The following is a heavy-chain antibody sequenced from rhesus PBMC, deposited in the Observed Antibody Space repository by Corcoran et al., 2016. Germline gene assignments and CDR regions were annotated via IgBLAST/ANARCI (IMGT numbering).Heavy chain of an antibody. CDR3: AGRVYCTSTYCSPKAIDF. V-gene: IGHV4-122*02. J-gene: IGHJ4*01. CDR2: ISSSGST. CDR1: GGSISSSYYY. Sequence: QVQLQESGPGLVKPSETLSLTCAVSGGSISSSYYYWSWIRQAPGKGLEWIGYISSSGSTSYNPSLKSRVPISRDTSKNQFSLKLSSVTAADTAVYYWAGRVYCTSTYCSPKAIDFGGQGVLVTVSS. D-gene: IGHD2-15*01.